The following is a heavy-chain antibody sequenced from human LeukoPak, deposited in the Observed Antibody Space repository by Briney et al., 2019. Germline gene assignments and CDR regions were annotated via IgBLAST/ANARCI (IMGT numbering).Heavy chain of an antibody. Sequence: GGSLRLSCEASGFTFDDYGMHWVRQAPGKGLEWVSTISWNSASVGYVDSVKGRFTISRDNAKKTLYLQMNSLRPEDTALYYCAKDYGYSSSWYDYWGQGTLVTASS. CDR2: ISWNSASV. CDR1: GFTFDDYG. D-gene: IGHD6-13*01. V-gene: IGHV3-9*01. CDR3: AKDYGYSSSWYDY. J-gene: IGHJ4*02.